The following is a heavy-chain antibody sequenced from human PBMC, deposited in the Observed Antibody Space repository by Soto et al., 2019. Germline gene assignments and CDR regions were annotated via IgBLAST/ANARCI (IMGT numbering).Heavy chain of an antibody. J-gene: IGHJ6*02. D-gene: IGHD3-22*01. Sequence: GGSLRLSCAASGFTFSSYGMHWVRQAPGKGLEWVAVISYDGSNKYYADSVKGRFTISRDNSKNTLYLQMNSLRAEDTAVYYCAKDRNYDSSGYFDYYYYGMDVWGQGTTVTVS. CDR1: GFTFSSYG. V-gene: IGHV3-30*18. CDR3: AKDRNYDSSGYFDYYYYGMDV. CDR2: ISYDGSNK.